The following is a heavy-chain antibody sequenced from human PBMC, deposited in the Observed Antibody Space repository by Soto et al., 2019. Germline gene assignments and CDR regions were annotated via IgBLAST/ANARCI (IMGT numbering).Heavy chain of an antibody. CDR1: GDSISSMNW. CDR2: IHHSGST. V-gene: IGHV4-4*02. J-gene: IGHJ4*02. D-gene: IGHD3-10*01. CDR3: ARYDYGSGDDYNIDY. Sequence: SETLSLTCAVSGDSISSMNWWSWVRQPTGKGMEWIGEIHHSGSTNYNPSLMSRVTISVDKSKNQFSLKLTSVTAADTAVYYCARYDYGSGDDYNIDYWGQGTMVTVSS.